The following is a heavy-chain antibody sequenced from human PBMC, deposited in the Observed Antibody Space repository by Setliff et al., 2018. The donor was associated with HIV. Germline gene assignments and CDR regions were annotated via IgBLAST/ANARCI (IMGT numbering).Heavy chain of an antibody. Sequence: SETLSLTCTVSGGSFTSRSYYWGWIRQPPGKGLEWIGYIYYSGSTYYNPSLKSRLTIFVDTSKNQFSLKVTSVTAADTAVYYCARTYDSGGYSFGFWSQGSLVTVSS. CDR3: ARTYDSGGYSFGF. D-gene: IGHD3-22*01. V-gene: IGHV4-31*03. CDR1: GGSFTSRSYY. CDR2: IYYSGST. J-gene: IGHJ4*02.